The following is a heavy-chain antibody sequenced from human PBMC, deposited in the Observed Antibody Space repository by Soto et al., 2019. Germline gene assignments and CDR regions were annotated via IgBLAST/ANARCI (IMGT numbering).Heavy chain of an antibody. CDR3: ARADVFAFDY. D-gene: IGHD3-16*01. V-gene: IGHV4-31*03. CDR1: GGSISSGGYY. Sequence: QVQLQESGPGLVKPSQTLSLTCTVSGGSISSGGYYWSWIRQHPGKGLEWIGYIYYSGTTYYNPSLKSRVTISLDTSKNQFSLTLSSVTAADTAVYYCARADVFAFDYWGQGTLLTVSS. CDR2: IYYSGTT. J-gene: IGHJ4*02.